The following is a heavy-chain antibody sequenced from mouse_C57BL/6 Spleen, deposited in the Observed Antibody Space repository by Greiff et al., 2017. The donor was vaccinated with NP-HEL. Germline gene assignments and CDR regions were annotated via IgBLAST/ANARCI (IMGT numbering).Heavy chain of an antibody. J-gene: IGHJ4*01. CDR2: IYPRSGNT. V-gene: IGHV1-81*01. CDR1: GYTFTSYG. Sequence: VMLVESGAELARPGASVKLSCKASGYTFTSYGISWVKQRTGQGLEWIGEIYPRSGNTYYNEKFKGKATLTADKSSSTAYMELRSLTSEDSAVYFCARSQPEDSMDYWGQGTSVTVSS. CDR3: ARSQPEDSMDY.